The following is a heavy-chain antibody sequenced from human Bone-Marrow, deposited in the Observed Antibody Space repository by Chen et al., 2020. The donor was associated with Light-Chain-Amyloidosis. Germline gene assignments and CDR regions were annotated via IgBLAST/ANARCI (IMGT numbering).Heavy chain of an antibody. CDR1: GLIFSRFW. CDR2: IKQNGTER. Sequence: EVQLLESGGGLVQPGESLTLSCVASGLIFSRFWMTWVRQRPGKWLEWVANIKQNGTERYYVDSVKGRFTISRDNTKNSVYLQMTTLRAEDTAVYYCARANYRGSYRYNAQGFDYWGRGTLVTVSS. J-gene: IGHJ4*02. V-gene: IGHV3-7*03. D-gene: IGHD3-16*02. CDR3: ARANYRGSYRYNAQGFDY.